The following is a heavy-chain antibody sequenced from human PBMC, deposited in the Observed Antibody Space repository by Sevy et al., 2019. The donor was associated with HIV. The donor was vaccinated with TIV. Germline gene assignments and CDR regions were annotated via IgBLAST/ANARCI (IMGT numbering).Heavy chain of an antibody. CDR2: ISWNSGSI. Sequence: GGSLRLSCAASGFTFDDYAMHWVRQAPGTGLEWVSAISWNSGSIGYSDSVKGRFTISRDKSKNSLYLQMNSLRAEDTAFYYCAKDRAMYFDSWSGAAIDSWGQGTLVTVSS. V-gene: IGHV3-9*01. D-gene: IGHD3-3*01. CDR3: AKDRAMYFDSWSGAAIDS. J-gene: IGHJ4*02. CDR1: GFTFDDYA.